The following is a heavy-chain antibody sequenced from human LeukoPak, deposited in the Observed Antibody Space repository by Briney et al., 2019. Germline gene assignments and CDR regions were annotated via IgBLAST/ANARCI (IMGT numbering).Heavy chain of an antibody. Sequence: GGSLRLSCAASGFTFSSYWMSWVRQAPGKGLEWVANINQDGSEENYVDSVKGPFTISRDNAKNSLYLQMNSLRAEDTAVYYCARFPRTYYLDVWGKGTTVTVSS. CDR3: ARFPRTYYLDV. CDR2: INQDGSEE. CDR1: GFTFSSYW. J-gene: IGHJ6*03. V-gene: IGHV3-7*01.